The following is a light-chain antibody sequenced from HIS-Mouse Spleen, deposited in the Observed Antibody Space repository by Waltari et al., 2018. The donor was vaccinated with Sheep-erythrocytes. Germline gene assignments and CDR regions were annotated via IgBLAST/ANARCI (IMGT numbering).Light chain of an antibody. CDR2: QDS. V-gene: IGLV3-1*01. J-gene: IGLJ2*01. CDR1: KLGDKY. CDR3: QAWDSSTAV. Sequence: SYELTQPPSVSVSPGQTASITCSGDKLGDKYACWYQPKPGQSPVLVIYQDSKRPSGIPERVSGSNSGNTATLTISGTQAMDEADYYGQAWDSSTAVFGGGTKLTVL.